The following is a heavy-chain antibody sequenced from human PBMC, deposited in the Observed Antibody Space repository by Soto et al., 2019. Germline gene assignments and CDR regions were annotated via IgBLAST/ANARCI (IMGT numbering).Heavy chain of an antibody. CDR2: IKQDGSEK. J-gene: IGHJ5*02. Sequence: QTGWSLRLSCAASGFTFSSYWMSGVRPAPGKGLEGVANIKQDGSEKYYVDSVKGRFTISRDNAKNSLFLQINSLRGEERAVYYCATSGLALPYSARPWFAPCGHGSVVAVSS. CDR1: GFTFSSYW. CDR3: ATSGLALPYSARPWFAP. V-gene: IGHV3-7*01. D-gene: IGHD2-15*01.